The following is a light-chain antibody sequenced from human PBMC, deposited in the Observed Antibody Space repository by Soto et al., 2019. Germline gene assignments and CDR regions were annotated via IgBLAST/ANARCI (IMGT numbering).Light chain of an antibody. J-gene: IGKJ4*01. Sequence: EIVLTQSPGSLSLSPGERGTLSCRASQSVSSNFLAWYQQKPGQAPRLLIYGASSRASGIPDRFSGSGSGTDFTLTISRQEPEDFAVYYCQQYGSSPLTFGGGTKVDIK. CDR1: QSVSSNF. CDR2: GAS. CDR3: QQYGSSPLT. V-gene: IGKV3-20*01.